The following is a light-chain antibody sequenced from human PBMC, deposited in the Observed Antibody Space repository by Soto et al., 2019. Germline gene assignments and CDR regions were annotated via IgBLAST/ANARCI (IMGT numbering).Light chain of an antibody. CDR3: QQYNSYSRT. CDR2: AAS. V-gene: IGKV1-27*01. CDR1: QGISNY. Sequence: DIQMTQSPSSLSSSVGDRVTITCLASQGISNYLAWYQQKPGKVPKLLIYAASTLQSGVPSRFSGSGSGTEFTLTISSLQPDDFATYYCQQYNSYSRTFGQGTKVDI. J-gene: IGKJ1*01.